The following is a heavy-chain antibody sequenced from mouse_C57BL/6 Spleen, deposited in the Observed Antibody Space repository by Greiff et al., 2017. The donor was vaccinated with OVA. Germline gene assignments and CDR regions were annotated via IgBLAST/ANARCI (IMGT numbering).Heavy chain of an antibody. D-gene: IGHD3-2*02. Sequence: VQLQQSGAELVKPGASVKISCKASGYAFSSYWMNWVKQRPGKGLEWDGQIYPGDGDTNYNGKFKGKATLTADKSSSTAYMQLSSLTSEDSAVYFCARGETAQATSWFAYWGQGTLVTVSA. J-gene: IGHJ3*01. CDR3: ARGETAQATSWFAY. CDR1: GYAFSSYW. CDR2: IYPGDGDT. V-gene: IGHV1-80*01.